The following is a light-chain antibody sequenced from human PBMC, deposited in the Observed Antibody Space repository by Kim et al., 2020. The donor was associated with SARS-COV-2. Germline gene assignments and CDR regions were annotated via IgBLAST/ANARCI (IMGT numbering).Light chain of an antibody. V-gene: IGKV3D-20*01. CDR1: QTVRSNY. CDR2: DAS. Sequence: SPGERATLSCGASQTVRSNYVAWYQQKPGLAPRLLIFDASKRATGVPDRFSGSGSGTDFTLTITRLEPEDFGIYYCQQFGSSSITFGQGTRLGIK. J-gene: IGKJ5*01. CDR3: QQFGSSSIT.